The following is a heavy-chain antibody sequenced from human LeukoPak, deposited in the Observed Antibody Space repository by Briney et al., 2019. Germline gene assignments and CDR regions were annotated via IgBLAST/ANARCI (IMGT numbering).Heavy chain of an antibody. D-gene: IGHD3-16*01. CDR3: ARAGWLWFGTKTHSSVSAYFDY. CDR2: INHSGST. CDR1: GGSFSGYY. Sequence: NPSETLSLTCAVYGGSFSGYYWSWIRQPPGKGLEWIGEINHSGSTNYNPSLKSRVTISVDTSKNQFSLKLSSVTAADTAVYYCARAGWLWFGTKTHSSVSAYFDYWGQGTLVTVSS. J-gene: IGHJ4*02. V-gene: IGHV4-34*01.